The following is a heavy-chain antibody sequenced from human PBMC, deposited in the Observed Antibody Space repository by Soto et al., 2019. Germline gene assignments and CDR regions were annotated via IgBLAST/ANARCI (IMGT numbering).Heavy chain of an antibody. CDR1: GGTFSSYA. J-gene: IGHJ6*02. CDR2: IIPIFGTA. Sequence: GASVKVSCKASGGTFSSYAISWVRQAPGQGLEWMGGIIPIFGTANYAQKFQGRVTITADESTSTAYMELSSLRSEDTAVYYCARDLLAGYYYYYGMDVWGQGTMVTVSS. V-gene: IGHV1-69*13. CDR3: ARDLLAGYYYYYGMDV.